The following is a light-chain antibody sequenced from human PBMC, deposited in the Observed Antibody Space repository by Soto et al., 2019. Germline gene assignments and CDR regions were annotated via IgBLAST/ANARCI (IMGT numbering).Light chain of an antibody. J-gene: IGKJ1*01. V-gene: IGKV3-20*01. CDR3: QQYGSSSWT. Sequence: EIVLTQSPGTLYLSPGEKATLSCRASQSVSSSYLAWYQQKPGQAPRLLIYGASSRATGIPDRFSGSGSETGFTLTIRRLEPEDFAVYYCQQYGSSSWTFGQGTKVEIK. CDR1: QSVSSSY. CDR2: GAS.